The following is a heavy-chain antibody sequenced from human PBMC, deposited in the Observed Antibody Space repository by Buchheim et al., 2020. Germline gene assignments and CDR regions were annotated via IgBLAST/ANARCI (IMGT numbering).Heavy chain of an antibody. CDR2: IYYIGTT. V-gene: IGHV4-31*03. D-gene: IGHD3-22*01. CDR3: ARSGTGYSGVSGYYFDY. J-gene: IGHJ4*02. CDR1: GDSVSSGGYY. Sequence: VQLQESGPGLVKPSQILSLTCTVSGDSVSSGGYYWSWIRQHPGKGLEWIGYIYYIGTTDFNPSLKSRVSMSVDTSKNQFSLKLGSVTAADTAVYYCARSGTGYSGVSGYYFDYWGLGTL.